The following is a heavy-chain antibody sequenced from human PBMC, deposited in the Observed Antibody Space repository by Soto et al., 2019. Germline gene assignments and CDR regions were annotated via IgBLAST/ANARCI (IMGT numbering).Heavy chain of an antibody. J-gene: IGHJ5*02. V-gene: IGHV4-30-2*01. CDR2: IYNSGNT. Sequence: LSLTCAVSGCSISRCFYSWSWIRQPPGQGLEWIGYIYNSGNTYYNPSLMSRVTISVDRSQNHFSLKLTSVTAADTAVYYCARGSDGVWNWFDPWGQGTRVTVSS. CDR3: ARGSDGVWNWFDP. D-gene: IGHD2-21*02. CDR1: GCSISRCFYS.